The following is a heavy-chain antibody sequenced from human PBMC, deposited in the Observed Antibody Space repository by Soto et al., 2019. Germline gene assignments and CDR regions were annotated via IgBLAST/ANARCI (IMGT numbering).Heavy chain of an antibody. J-gene: IGHJ4*02. D-gene: IGHD1-26*01. CDR3: ARGGVGATPFDY. CDR1: GGSISSYY. Sequence: ETLSLTCTVSGGSISSYYWSWIRQPPGKGLEWIGYIYYSGSTNYNPSLKSRVTISVDTSKNQFSLKLSSVTAADTAVYYCARGGVGATPFDYWGQGTLVTVSS. CDR2: IYYSGST. V-gene: IGHV4-59*01.